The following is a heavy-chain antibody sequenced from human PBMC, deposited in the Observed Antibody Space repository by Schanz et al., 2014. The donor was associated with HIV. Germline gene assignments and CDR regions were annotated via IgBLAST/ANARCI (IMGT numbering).Heavy chain of an antibody. CDR2: ISGYRGNT. Sequence: QVQLVQSGPEVKKPGASVTVSCKTSGYTFSHYGVSWVRQAPGQGLEWMGWISGYRGNTNYAQKFQGRLTMTTDTSTSTAYMELRSLRSDDTAVYYCARDRPVIVGATRADGGTDFDYWGQGTLVTVSS. CDR3: ARDRPVIVGATRADGGTDFDY. J-gene: IGHJ4*02. D-gene: IGHD1-26*01. V-gene: IGHV1-18*01. CDR1: GYTFSHYG.